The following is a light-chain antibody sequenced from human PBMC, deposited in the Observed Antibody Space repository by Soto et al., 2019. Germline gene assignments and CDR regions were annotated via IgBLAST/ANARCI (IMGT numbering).Light chain of an antibody. Sequence: QLVLTQSLSASASLGASVKLTCTLSSGLSSYAIAWHQQQPEKGPRYLMKLNSDGSHSKGDGIPDRFSGSSSGAERYLTISSLQSEDEADYYCQTWGTGIWVFGGGTKLTVL. CDR2: LNSDGSH. CDR3: QTWGTGIWV. CDR1: SGLSSYA. J-gene: IGLJ3*02. V-gene: IGLV4-69*01.